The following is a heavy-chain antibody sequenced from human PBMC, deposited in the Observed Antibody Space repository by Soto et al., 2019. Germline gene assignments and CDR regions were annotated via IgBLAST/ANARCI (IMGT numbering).Heavy chain of an antibody. Sequence: PSETLSLTCAVSGGSISSYYWSWIRQPPGKGLEWIGYIYYSGSTNYNPSLKSRVTISVDTSKNQFSLKLSSVTAADTAVYYCARVYSSSWYVPHPLMDVWGQGTTVTVSS. V-gene: IGHV4-59*01. J-gene: IGHJ6*02. D-gene: IGHD6-13*01. CDR2: IYYSGST. CDR1: GGSISSYY. CDR3: ARVYSSSWYVPHPLMDV.